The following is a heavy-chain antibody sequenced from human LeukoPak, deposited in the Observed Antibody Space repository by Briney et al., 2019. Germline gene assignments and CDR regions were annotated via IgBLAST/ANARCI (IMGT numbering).Heavy chain of an antibody. D-gene: IGHD2-2*02. Sequence: GGALRLSFSASGLTFTKYAMHWVRQAPGKGVGGGGPFSYDGTKDYYADSVKGRFTISRDTSKNTLYLQMNSLRVEDTALYYCARGYTRAWPQFDFNFDSWGQGTLVIVSS. CDR3: ARGYTRAWPQFDFNFDS. CDR2: FSYDGTKD. V-gene: IGHV3-30-3*01. J-gene: IGHJ4*02. CDR1: GLTFTKYA.